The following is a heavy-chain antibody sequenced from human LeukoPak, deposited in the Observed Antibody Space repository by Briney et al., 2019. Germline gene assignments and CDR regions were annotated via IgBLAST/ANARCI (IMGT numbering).Heavy chain of an antibody. CDR3: VRLNGGYYEAIFDY. V-gene: IGHV4-39*01. Sequence: PSETLSLTCAVYGGSFSGYYWGWIRQPPGKGLECIGSMYYSGSTYYNPPLKSRVTISVDTSKNQFSLNLRSVTAADTAVYYCVRLNGGYYEAIFDYWGQGTLVTVSS. CDR2: MYYSGST. J-gene: IGHJ4*02. CDR1: GGSFSGYY. D-gene: IGHD3-22*01.